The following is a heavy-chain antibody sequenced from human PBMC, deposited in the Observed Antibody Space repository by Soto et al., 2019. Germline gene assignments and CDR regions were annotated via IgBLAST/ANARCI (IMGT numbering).Heavy chain of an antibody. CDR1: GVSISSSPW. V-gene: IGHV4-4*02. CDR2: MYPSGGT. CDR3: ARCLHCSNGGRFDP. J-gene: IGHJ5*02. Sequence: QVQLQESGPGLVAPSGTLSVTCAVYGVSISSSPWWTWLRQAPGKGLGWIGEMYPSGGTTSNPSLQKRVTISVDNTKPPHSVTLTCGTAADTAVYYCARCLHCSNGGRFDPWGQGALGTVSS. D-gene: IGHD2-8*01.